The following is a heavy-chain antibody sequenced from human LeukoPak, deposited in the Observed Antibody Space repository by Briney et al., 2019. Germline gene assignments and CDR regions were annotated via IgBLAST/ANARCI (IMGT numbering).Heavy chain of an antibody. V-gene: IGHV4-59*08. Sequence: PSETLSLTCTVSGGSISSYYWSWIRQPPGKGLEWIGYIYYSGSTNYNPSLKSRVTISVDTSKNQFSLKLSSVTAADTAVYYCARHGDRYSSSWTRFDPWGQGTLVTVSS. CDR3: ARHGDRYSSSWTRFDP. J-gene: IGHJ5*02. CDR1: GGSISSYY. D-gene: IGHD6-13*01. CDR2: IYYSGST.